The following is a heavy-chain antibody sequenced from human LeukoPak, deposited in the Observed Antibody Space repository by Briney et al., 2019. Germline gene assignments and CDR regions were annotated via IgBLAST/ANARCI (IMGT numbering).Heavy chain of an antibody. CDR2: INHSGST. CDR1: GGSFSGYY. Sequence: SETLSLTCAVYGGSFSGYYWSWIRQPPGKGLEWIGEINHSGSTNYNPSLKSRVTISVDTSKNQFSLKLSSVTAADTAVYYCARGNYDSSGYRLAEYFQHWGQGTLVTVSS. V-gene: IGHV4-34*01. CDR3: ARGNYDSSGYRLAEYFQH. D-gene: IGHD3-22*01. J-gene: IGHJ1*01.